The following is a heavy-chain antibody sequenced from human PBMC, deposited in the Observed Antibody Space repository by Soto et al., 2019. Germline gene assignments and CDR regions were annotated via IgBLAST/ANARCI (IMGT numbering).Heavy chain of an antibody. D-gene: IGHD3-22*01. CDR3: ARDSSGRHDY. J-gene: IGHJ4*02. V-gene: IGHV4-59*01. CDR1: GASIYTYY. CDR2: IYHGGAT. Sequence: SETLSLTCNVSGASIYTYYWNWIRQSPGKGLEWIGYIYHGGATTYNASLKSRVTISVDTSKNQFFLKVNSVTAADTAVYFCARDSSGRHDYWGQGTPVTVSS.